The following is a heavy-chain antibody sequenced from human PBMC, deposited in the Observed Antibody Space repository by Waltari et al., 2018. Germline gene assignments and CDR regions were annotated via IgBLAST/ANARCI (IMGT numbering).Heavy chain of an antibody. CDR1: GFTFSDYY. CDR2: ISSSGSTI. Sequence: VQLVESGGGLVKPGGSLRLSCAASGFTFSDYYMSWIRQAPGKGLEWVSYISSSGSTIYYADSVKGRFTISRDNAKNSLYLQMNSLRAEDTAVYYCASSLGSSWYNGWDNWFDPWGQGTLVTVSS. CDR3: ASSLGSSWYNGWDNWFDP. D-gene: IGHD6-13*01. V-gene: IGHV3-11*01. J-gene: IGHJ5*02.